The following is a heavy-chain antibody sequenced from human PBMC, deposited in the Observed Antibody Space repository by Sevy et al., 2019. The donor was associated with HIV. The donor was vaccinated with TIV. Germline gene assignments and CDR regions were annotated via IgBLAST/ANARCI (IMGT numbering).Heavy chain of an antibody. CDR1: GFSFDSYG. J-gene: IGHJ6*03. D-gene: IGHD3-22*01. CDR3: AKGGGGHYDPDEIGYYFYYYNMDV. Sequence: GGSLRLSCAVSGFSFDSYGMTWVRQAPGKGLEWVSGISGSGTRTYYADSVKGRFSIYRDNSKNTLYLKMNSLRSEDKAIYYRAKGGGGHYDPDEIGYYFYYYNMDVWGKGTTVTVSS. CDR2: ISGSGTRT. V-gene: IGHV3-23*01.